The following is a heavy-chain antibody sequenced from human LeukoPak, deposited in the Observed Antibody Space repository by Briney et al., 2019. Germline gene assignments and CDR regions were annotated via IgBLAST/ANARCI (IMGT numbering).Heavy chain of an antibody. D-gene: IGHD2-15*01. CDR1: GFTFSSYN. CDR2: ISSSGSNQ. V-gene: IGHV3-21*01. CDR3: ARVYCSGGGCYSFDY. Sequence: PGGSLRLSCAASGFTFSSYNMNWVRQAPGKGLEWVSSISSSGSNQYYADSVKGRFTISRDNAKNSLYLQMNSLRAEDTAVYYCARVYCSGGGCYSFDYWGQGTLVTVCS. J-gene: IGHJ4*02.